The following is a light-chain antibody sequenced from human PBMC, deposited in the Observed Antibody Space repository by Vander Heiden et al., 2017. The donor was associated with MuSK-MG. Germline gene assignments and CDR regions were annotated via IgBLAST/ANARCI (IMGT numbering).Light chain of an antibody. CDR3: ASYSTSPAWV. J-gene: IGLJ3*02. V-gene: IGLV2-14*03. CDR2: DVS. CDR1: SSDVGAYNF. Sequence: QSALTQPASVSGSPGQPITISCTGTSSDVGAYNFVTWDQQHTGKAPQLILNDVSNRPSGISNRFSGSKSGNTATLTISGLQAEDEGDYYCASYSTSPAWVFGGGTKMTVL.